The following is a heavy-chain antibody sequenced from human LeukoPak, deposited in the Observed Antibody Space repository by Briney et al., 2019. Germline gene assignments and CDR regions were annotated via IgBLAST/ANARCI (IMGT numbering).Heavy chain of an antibody. CDR1: GGSLSRYY. D-gene: IGHD3-9*01. V-gene: IGHV4-4*07. CDR3: ARGAYPVLRYFDWSQTYFDY. J-gene: IGHJ4*02. Sequence: PSETLSHTCTVSGGSLSRYYWSWIRQPAGKGVEWIGRISTSGSTNYNPSLKSGVTMSVDTLKNHIYLKLSSVTAADTAVYYCARGAYPVLRYFDWSQTYFDYWGQGTLVTVSS. CDR2: ISTSGST.